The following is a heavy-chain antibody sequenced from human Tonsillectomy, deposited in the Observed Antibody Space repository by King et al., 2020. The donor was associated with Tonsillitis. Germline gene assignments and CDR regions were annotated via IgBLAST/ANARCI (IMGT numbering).Heavy chain of an antibody. V-gene: IGHV3-74*01. CDR1: GFTFSSYW. Sequence: VQLVESGGGLVQPGGSLRLSCAASGFTFSSYWMHWVRQAPGKGLVWVSGIISDGSSTSYADSVKGRFTISRDNAKNTLYLQMNSLRAEDTAVYYCARVVTAATIDYWGQGTLVTVSS. D-gene: IGHD2-2*01. J-gene: IGHJ4*02. CDR2: IISDGSST. CDR3: ARVVTAATIDY.